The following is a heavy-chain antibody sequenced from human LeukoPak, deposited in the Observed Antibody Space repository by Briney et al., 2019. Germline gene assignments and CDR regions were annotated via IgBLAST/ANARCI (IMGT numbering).Heavy chain of an antibody. V-gene: IGHV4-38-2*02. CDR3: ARVPDIVVVPAAHFDY. J-gene: IGHJ4*02. CDR2: IYHSGST. Sequence: SETLSLTRTVSGYSISSGYYWGWIRQPPGKGLEWIGNIYHSGSTYYNPSLKSRVTISVDTSKNQFSLKLSSVTAADTAVYYCARVPDIVVVPAAHFDYWGQGTLVTVSS. CDR1: GYSISSGYY. D-gene: IGHD2-2*01.